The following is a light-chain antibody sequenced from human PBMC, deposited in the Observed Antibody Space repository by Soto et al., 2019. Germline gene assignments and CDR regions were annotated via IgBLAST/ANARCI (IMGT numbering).Light chain of an antibody. CDR1: QSVSTN. J-gene: IGKJ4*01. CDR3: QQYNTSPLT. V-gene: IGKV3-15*01. CDR2: GAS. Sequence: EIVMTQSPATLSVSPGERATLSCRASQSVSTNLAWYRQKPGQAPRLLIYGASTRETGIPARFSGSGAGTECTLTISSLQSEDFAVDYCQQYNTSPLTFGGGTKVDIK.